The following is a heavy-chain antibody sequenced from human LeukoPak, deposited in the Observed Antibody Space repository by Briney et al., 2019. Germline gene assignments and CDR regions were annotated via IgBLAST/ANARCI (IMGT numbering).Heavy chain of an antibody. CDR1: GGSISDNY. D-gene: IGHD3-9*01. CDR2: IYGTGSI. CDR3: ARGGAMTGYYDS. Sequence: SETLSLTCIVSGGSISDNYWSWIRQPAGKGLEWIGRIYGTGSINYSPSLKSRVTMSVDTSKNHFSLTLTSVSAADTAVYYCARGGAMTGYYDSWGQGTLVTVSS. V-gene: IGHV4-4*07. J-gene: IGHJ5*01.